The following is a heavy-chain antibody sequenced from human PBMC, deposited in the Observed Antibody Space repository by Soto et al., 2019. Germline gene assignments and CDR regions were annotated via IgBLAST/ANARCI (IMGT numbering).Heavy chain of an antibody. CDR1: GGSISSSNW. V-gene: IGHV4-4*02. D-gene: IGHD6-13*01. CDR3: ARDSSSWYWFDP. Sequence: PSETLSLTCAVSGGSISSSNWWSWVRQPPGKGLEWIGEIYHSGSTNYNPSLKSRVTISVDKSKNQFSLKLSSVTAADTAVYYRARDSSSWYWFDPWGQGTLVTVSS. CDR2: IYHSGST. J-gene: IGHJ5*02.